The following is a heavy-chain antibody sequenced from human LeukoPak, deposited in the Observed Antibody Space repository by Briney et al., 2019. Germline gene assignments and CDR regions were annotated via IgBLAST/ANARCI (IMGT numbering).Heavy chain of an antibody. CDR1: GFTFSRYS. CDR2: IYRSGDT. Sequence: PGGSLRLSCAASGFTFSRYSLNWVRQAPGKGLEWISVIYRSGDTYYADSVKGRFTVSRDNDQNTLYLQLNSLRPEDTAVYYCARDRVKSXDILTGYPHYYYYFYMXXWGKXTVXT. D-gene: IGHD3-9*01. CDR3: ARDRVKSXDILTGYPHYYYYFYMXX. V-gene: IGHV3-66*03. J-gene: IGHJ6*03.